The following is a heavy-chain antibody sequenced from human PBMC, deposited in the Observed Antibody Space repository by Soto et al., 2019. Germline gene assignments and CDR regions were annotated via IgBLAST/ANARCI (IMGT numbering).Heavy chain of an antibody. Sequence: EVQLVESGGVVVQPGGSLRLSCAASGFTFDDYTMHWVRQAPGKGLEWVSLISWDGGSTYYADSVKGRFTISRDNSKNSLYLEMNSLRTEDTAVYYCAKDKSYYDISAYPTPKFDDWGQGSLVTVS. CDR2: ISWDGGST. J-gene: IGHJ4*02. V-gene: IGHV3-43*01. CDR3: AKDKSYYDISAYPTPKFDD. D-gene: IGHD3-22*01. CDR1: GFTFDDYT.